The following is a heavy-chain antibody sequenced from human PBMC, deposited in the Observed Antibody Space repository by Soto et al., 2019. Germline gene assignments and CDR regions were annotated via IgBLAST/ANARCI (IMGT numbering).Heavy chain of an antibody. Sequence: PGGSLRLSCAASGFTFSSYAMSWVRQAPGKGLEWVSAISGSGGSTYYADSVKGRFTISRDNSKNTLYLQMNSLRAEDTAVYYCAKCFDIAVAAPTAYWGQGTLVTVSS. CDR2: ISGSGGST. CDR1: GFTFSSYA. J-gene: IGHJ4*02. CDR3: AKCFDIAVAAPTAY. V-gene: IGHV3-23*01. D-gene: IGHD6-19*01.